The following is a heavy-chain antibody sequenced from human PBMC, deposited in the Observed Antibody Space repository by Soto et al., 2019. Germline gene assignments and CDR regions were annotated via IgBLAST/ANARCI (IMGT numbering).Heavy chain of an antibody. D-gene: IGHD2-2*01. CDR3: AHSLSRHCSGTSCLGDFDY. CDR1: GFSLSTSGVG. Sequence: QITLKESGPPLVKPTQTLTLTCTFSGFSLSTSGVGVGWIRQPPGKALDWLALIYWNDDKRYSPSLQSRLTITKDTSKNQVVLTVTNMDPVDTATYYCAHSLSRHCSGTSCLGDFDYWGQGTLVTVSS. CDR2: IYWNDDK. V-gene: IGHV2-5*01. J-gene: IGHJ4*02.